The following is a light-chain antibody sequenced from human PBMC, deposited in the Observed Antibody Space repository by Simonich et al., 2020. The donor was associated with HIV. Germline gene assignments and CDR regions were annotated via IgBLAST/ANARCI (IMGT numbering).Light chain of an antibody. CDR3: QQFNSYPQT. J-gene: IGKJ5*01. CDR2: AAS. V-gene: IGKV1-9*01. Sequence: IQLTQSPSFLSASVGDRVTITCQTSQVISSYLAWYQQKQGKAPKLLIYAASTLQSGVPSRFSGSGSGTDFTLTISSLQPEDFATYYCQQFNSYPQTFGQGTRLEIK. CDR1: QVISSY.